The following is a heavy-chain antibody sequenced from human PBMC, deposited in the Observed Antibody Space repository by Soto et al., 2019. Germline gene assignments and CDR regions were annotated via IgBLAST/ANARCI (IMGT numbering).Heavy chain of an antibody. D-gene: IGHD2-15*01. V-gene: IGHV3-23*01. CDR1: GFIFSNYA. CDR3: AKDTGRGGGSVFDY. CDR2: ISGSGADT. Sequence: GSLRLSCAPSGFIFSNYAMSWVRQARGKGLEWVSAISGSGADTYYTESVKGRFTISRDNFKNTLYLQMNSLRAEDTAVYYCAKDTGRGGGSVFDYWGQGTLVTVSS. J-gene: IGHJ4*02.